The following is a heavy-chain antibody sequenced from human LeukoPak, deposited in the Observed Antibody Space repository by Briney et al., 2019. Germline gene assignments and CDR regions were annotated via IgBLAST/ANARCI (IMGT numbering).Heavy chain of an antibody. CDR3: APRGDIEHSYGYGKWFDP. V-gene: IGHV4-34*01. J-gene: IGHJ5*02. D-gene: IGHD5-18*01. CDR2: INHSGST. CDR1: GGSFSGCY. Sequence: PSETLSLTCAVYGGSFSGCYWSWTRQPPGKGLEWIGEINHSGSTNYNASLKSRVTISVDTSKNQFSLRLSSVTAADTAVYFCAPRGDIEHSYGYGKWFDPWGQGTRVTVSS.